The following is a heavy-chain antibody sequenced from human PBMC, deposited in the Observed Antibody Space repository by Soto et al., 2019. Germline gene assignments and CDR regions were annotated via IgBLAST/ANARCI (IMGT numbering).Heavy chain of an antibody. CDR3: ARESSSWIYYYYGMDV. CDR2: ISYVGGDI. Sequence: PGGSLRLSCAASGFTFRNYGMHWVRQAPGKGLEWVAVISYVGGDIYYADSVKGRFTISRDNAKNTLYLQMNSLRAEDTAVYYCARESSSWIYYYYGMDVWGQGTTVTVSS. V-gene: IGHV3-30*03. D-gene: IGHD6-13*01. CDR1: GFTFRNYG. J-gene: IGHJ6*02.